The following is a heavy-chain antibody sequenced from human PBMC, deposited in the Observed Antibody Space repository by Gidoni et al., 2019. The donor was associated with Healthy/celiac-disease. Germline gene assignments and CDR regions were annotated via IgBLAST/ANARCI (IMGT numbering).Heavy chain of an antibody. V-gene: IGHV4-34*01. CDR2: INHSGST. CDR1: GGSFSGYY. D-gene: IGHD4-17*01. Sequence: QVQLQQWGAGRLKPSETRSLTCAVDGGSFSGYYWSWSRQPPGKGLEWIGDINHSGSTNYNPSLHRRVTISVDTSKNPFSLTLRSVPAADPAVYYCAVTTVTTWPAFDIWGQRTMVTVSS. J-gene: IGHJ3*02. CDR3: AVTTVTTWPAFDI.